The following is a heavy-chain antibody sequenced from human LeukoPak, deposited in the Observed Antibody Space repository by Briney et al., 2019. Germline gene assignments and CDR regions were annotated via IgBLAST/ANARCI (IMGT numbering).Heavy chain of an antibody. D-gene: IGHD1-20*01. CDR2: IIPIFGIA. Sequence: SVKVSCKASGGTFSSYAISWVRQAPGQGLEWMGRIIPIFGIANYAQKFQGRVTITADKSTSTAYMELSSLRSEDTAVYYRAGVTGSYYGMDVWGQGTTVTVSS. CDR1: GGTFSSYA. CDR3: AGVTGSYYGMDV. V-gene: IGHV1-69*04. J-gene: IGHJ6*02.